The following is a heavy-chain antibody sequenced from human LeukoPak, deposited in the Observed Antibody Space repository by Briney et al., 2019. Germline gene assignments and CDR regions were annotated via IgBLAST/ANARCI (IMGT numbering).Heavy chain of an antibody. J-gene: IGHJ5*02. Sequence: GGSLRLSCTASGITLSNYWMHWVRQAPGKGPVWVSGIKTDGSYTTYADSVRGRFTISRDNAKSTVSLQMNSLRVEDTAMYYCARLGAPYDKDEYRWGQGALVTVS. D-gene: IGHD3-16*01. CDR1: GITLSNYW. CDR3: ARLGAPYDKDEYR. CDR2: IKTDGSYT. V-gene: IGHV3-74*03.